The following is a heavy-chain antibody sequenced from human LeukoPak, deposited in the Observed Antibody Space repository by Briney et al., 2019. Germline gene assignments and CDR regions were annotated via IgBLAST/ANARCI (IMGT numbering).Heavy chain of an antibody. CDR3: ARRLYIAAAGIPSPFFDY. CDR2: IYHSGST. V-gene: IGHV4-39*07. D-gene: IGHD6-13*01. Sequence: SETLSLTCTVSGGSISSSSYYWRWLRQPPGKGLEWIGSIYHSGSTYYNPSLKSRVTISVDTSKNQFSLKLSSVTAADTAVYYCARRLYIAAAGIPSPFFDYWGQGTLVTVSS. CDR1: GGSISSSSYY. J-gene: IGHJ4*02.